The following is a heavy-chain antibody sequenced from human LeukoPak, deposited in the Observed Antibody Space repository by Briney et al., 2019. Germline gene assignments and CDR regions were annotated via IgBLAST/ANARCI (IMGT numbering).Heavy chain of an antibody. J-gene: IGHJ4*02. CDR1: GFTFSSYW. Sequence: PGGSLRLSCAAAGFTFSSYWMHWVRQAPGKGLEWVLYISSSSSTIYYADSVKGRFTISRDNAKNSLYLQMNSLRDEDTAVYYCARTIAVAGHYFDYWGQGTLVAVSS. V-gene: IGHV3-48*02. CDR3: ARTIAVAGHYFDY. CDR2: ISSSSSTI. D-gene: IGHD6-19*01.